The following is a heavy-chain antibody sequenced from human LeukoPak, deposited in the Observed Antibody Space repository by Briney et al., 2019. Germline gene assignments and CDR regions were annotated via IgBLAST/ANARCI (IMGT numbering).Heavy chain of an antibody. CDR1: NGSISTYY. D-gene: IGHD5-18*01. Sequence: SETLSLTCTVSNGSISTYYWSWIRQPPGKGLEWIGYIYGSGSANYNPSLKSRVIISVDTSRSQLSLKLSSVTAADTAVYYCARGRRVDTAMLTDWGQGTLVTVSS. CDR2: IYGSGSA. V-gene: IGHV4-59*01. CDR3: ARGRRVDTAMLTD. J-gene: IGHJ4*02.